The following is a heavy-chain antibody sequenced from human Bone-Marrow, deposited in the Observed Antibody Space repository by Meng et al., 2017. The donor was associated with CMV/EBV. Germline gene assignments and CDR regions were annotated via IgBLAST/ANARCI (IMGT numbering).Heavy chain of an antibody. D-gene: IGHD2-15*01. V-gene: IGHV3-23*03. CDR2: IYSGGSST. CDR1: GFTFSSYA. Sequence: GESLKISCAASGFTFSSYAMSWVRQAPGKGLEWVSVIYSGGSSTYYADSVKGRFTISRDNSKNTLYLQMNSLRAEDKAVYYCAKHGNGGNPLFDYWGQGNLVNVDS. CDR3: AKHGNGGNPLFDY. J-gene: IGHJ4*02.